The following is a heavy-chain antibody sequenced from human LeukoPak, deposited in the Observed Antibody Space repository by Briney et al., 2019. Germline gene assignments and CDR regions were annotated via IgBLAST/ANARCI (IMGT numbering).Heavy chain of an antibody. CDR3: ARGLVRITMVRGVIAGRN. J-gene: IGHJ4*02. CDR1: GYTFTSYD. D-gene: IGHD3-10*01. V-gene: IGHV1-8*01. Sequence: ASVKVSCKASGYTFTSYDINWVRQATGQGLEWRGWMNPNSGNTGYAQKFQGRVTMTRNTSISTAYMELSSLRSEDTAVYYCARGLVRITMVRGVIAGRNWGQGTLVTVSS. CDR2: MNPNSGNT.